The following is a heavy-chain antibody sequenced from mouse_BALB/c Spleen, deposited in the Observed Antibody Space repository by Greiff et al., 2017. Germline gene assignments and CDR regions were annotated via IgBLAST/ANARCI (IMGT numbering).Heavy chain of an antibody. CDR1: GYTFTSYW. V-gene: IGHV1-87*01. J-gene: IGHJ2*01. CDR2: IYPGDGDT. D-gene: IGHD1-1*01. Sequence: QVQLQQSGAELARPGASVKLSCKASGYTFTSYWMQWVKQRPGQGLEWIGAIYPGDGDTRYTQKFKGKATLTADKSSSTAYMQLSSLASEDSAVYYCARDDYYGSSPGYWGQGTTLTVSS. CDR3: ARDDYYGSSPGY.